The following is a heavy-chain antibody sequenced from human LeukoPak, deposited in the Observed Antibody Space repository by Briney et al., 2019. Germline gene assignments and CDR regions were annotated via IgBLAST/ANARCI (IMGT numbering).Heavy chain of an antibody. CDR1: GGTFSSYA. CDR2: TIPIFGTA. V-gene: IGHV1-69*05. Sequence: EASVKVSCKASGGTFSSYAISWVRQAPGQGLEWMGGTIPIFGTANYAQKFQGRVTITTDESTSTAYMELSSLRSEDTAVYYCARSAYGSGSYYIPYYYMDVWGKGTTVTVSS. J-gene: IGHJ6*03. D-gene: IGHD3-10*01. CDR3: ARSAYGSGSYYIPYYYMDV.